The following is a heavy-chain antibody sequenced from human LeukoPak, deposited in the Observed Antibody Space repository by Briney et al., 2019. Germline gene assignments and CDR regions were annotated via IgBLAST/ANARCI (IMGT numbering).Heavy chain of an antibody. Sequence: SQTLSLTCTVSGGSISSGSYYWSWIRRPAGKGLEWIGRLYPSGGTNYNASLKSRVTISEDTTKNQISLKLSSVTAADTAVYYCARVLYSSSWEIFDYWGQGTLVTVSS. CDR1: GGSISSGSYY. D-gene: IGHD6-13*01. V-gene: IGHV4-61*02. CDR2: LYPSGGT. CDR3: ARVLYSSSWEIFDY. J-gene: IGHJ4*02.